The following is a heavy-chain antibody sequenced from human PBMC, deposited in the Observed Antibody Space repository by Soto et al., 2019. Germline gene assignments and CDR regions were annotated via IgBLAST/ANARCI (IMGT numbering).Heavy chain of an antibody. V-gene: IGHV1-18*01. J-gene: IGHJ4*02. CDR2: ISAYNGNT. D-gene: IGHD4-17*01. CDR3: ARDSAVTTVTSTFDY. CDR1: GYTFTSYG. Sequence: ASVKVSCKASGYTFTSYGISWVRQAPGQGLEWMGWISAYNGNTNYAQKLQGRVTMTTDTSTSTAYMELRSLRSDDTAVYYRARDSAVTTVTSTFDYWGQGTLVTVSS.